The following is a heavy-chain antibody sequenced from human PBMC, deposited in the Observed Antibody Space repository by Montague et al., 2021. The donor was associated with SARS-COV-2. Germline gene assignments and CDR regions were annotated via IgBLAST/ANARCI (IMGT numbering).Heavy chain of an antibody. Sequence: SLRLSCAASGFTISSYGMQWVRQAPGKGLEGVVVIWYDGSKQYYADSVXGLCTISRDTSKNTLYLQMNSLRAEDTAVYYCAHSVGYSSSWYLGFFAYWGQGTLVTVSS. V-gene: IGHV3-33*01. J-gene: IGHJ4*02. CDR1: GFTISSYG. D-gene: IGHD6-13*01. CDR2: IWYDGSKQ. CDR3: AHSVGYSSSWYLGFFAY.